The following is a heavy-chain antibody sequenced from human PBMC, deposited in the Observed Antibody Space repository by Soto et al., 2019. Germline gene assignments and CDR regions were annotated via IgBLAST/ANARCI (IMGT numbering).Heavy chain of an antibody. CDR3: ARVNWAFYFDY. J-gene: IGHJ4*02. V-gene: IGHV3-11*06. Sequence: QVQLVESGGGLVKPGGSLRLSCAASGFTFSDYYMTWIRQAPGKGLEWVAYISSSGGNTNYADSVKGRFTISRDNAKTSLYLQMNSLRAEDTAVYFCARVNWAFYFDYWGQGTLVTVSS. D-gene: IGHD1-1*01. CDR1: GFTFSDYY. CDR2: ISSSGGNT.